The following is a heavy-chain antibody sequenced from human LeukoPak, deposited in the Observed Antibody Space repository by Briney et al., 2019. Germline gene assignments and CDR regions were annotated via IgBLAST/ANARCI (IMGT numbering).Heavy chain of an antibody. CDR3: ARDASPGLGSSGWYDY. V-gene: IGHV3-23*01. D-gene: IGHD6-19*01. J-gene: IGHJ4*02. CDR2: ISSNGGST. Sequence: PGGSLRLSCAASGFTFSNHGMTWVRQAPGKGLEWVSAISSNGGSTYYADSVKGRFTISRDNSKNTLYLQMNSLRAEDTAVYYCARDASPGLGSSGWYDYWGQGTLVTVSS. CDR1: GFTFSNHG.